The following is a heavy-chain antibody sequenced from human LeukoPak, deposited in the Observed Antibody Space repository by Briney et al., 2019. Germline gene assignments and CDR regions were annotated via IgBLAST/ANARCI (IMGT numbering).Heavy chain of an antibody. CDR1: GVTFSSYW. V-gene: IGHV3-7*01. CDR3: ARDLGKWEPQDY. D-gene: IGHD1-26*01. J-gene: IGHJ4*02. CDR2: IKQDGSEK. Sequence: PGGSLRLSCVASGVTFSSYWMSWVRQAPGKGLEWVAHIKQDGSEKYYVGSVKGRFTISRDNAKNSLYVQMNSLRAEDTAVYYCARDLGKWEPQDYWGQGTPVTVSS.